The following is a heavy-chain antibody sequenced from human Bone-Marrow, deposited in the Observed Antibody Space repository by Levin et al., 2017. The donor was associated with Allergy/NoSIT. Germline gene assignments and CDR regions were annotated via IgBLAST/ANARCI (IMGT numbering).Heavy chain of an antibody. CDR3: ATQGGDFWSGYHYYYYYGMDV. D-gene: IGHD3-3*01. CDR1: GFTFSSYA. Sequence: GGSLRLSCAASGFTFSSYAMSWVRQAPGKGLEWVSAISGSGGSTYYADSVKGRFTISRDNSKNTLYLQMNSLRAEDTAVYYCATQGGDFWSGYHYYYYYGMDVWGQGTTVTVSS. J-gene: IGHJ6*02. CDR2: ISGSGGST. V-gene: IGHV3-23*01.